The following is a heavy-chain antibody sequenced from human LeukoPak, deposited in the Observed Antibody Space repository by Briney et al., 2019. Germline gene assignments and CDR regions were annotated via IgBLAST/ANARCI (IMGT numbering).Heavy chain of an antibody. CDR1: VFTFDDYR. J-gene: IGHJ2*01. Sequence: RPGVSLRLSCAASVFTFDDYRKGGPRESPGKGLEWVSGINWNGGSTGYADSEKGRFTISREYAKNSLYLHMHTQRAEETALYYCARVDMVSYWYIDLWGRGTLVTVSS. D-gene: IGHD2-15*01. V-gene: IGHV3-20*04. CDR3: ARVDMVSYWYIDL. CDR2: INWNGGST.